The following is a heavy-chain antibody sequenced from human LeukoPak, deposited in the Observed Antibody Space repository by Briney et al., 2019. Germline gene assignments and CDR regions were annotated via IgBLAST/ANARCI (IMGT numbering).Heavy chain of an antibody. V-gene: IGHV5-51*01. CDR1: GYSFTSYW. J-gene: IGHJ3*02. CDR3: ARYLDSSGYYDAFDI. CDR2: IYPGDSDT. Sequence: GESLKISCEGSGYSFTSYWIGWVRQMPGRGLEWMGIIYPGDSDTRYSPSFQGQVTISADKSISTAYLQWSSLKASDTAMYYCARYLDSSGYYDAFDIWGQGTMVTVSS. D-gene: IGHD3-22*01.